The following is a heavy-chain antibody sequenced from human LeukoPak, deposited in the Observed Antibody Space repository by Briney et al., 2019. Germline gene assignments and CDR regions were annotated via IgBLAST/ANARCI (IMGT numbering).Heavy chain of an antibody. D-gene: IGHD6-13*01. CDR2: ISGSGGST. J-gene: IGHJ4*02. V-gene: IGHV3-23*01. CDR1: GFTFSSYA. Sequence: GGSLRLSCAPSGFTFSSYAMSWVRQAPGKGLEWVSAISGSGGSTYYADSVKGRLTVSRDNSKNTLHLQMNSLRAEDTAVYYCAKQDPAASHFDYWGQGTLVTVSS. CDR3: AKQDPAASHFDY.